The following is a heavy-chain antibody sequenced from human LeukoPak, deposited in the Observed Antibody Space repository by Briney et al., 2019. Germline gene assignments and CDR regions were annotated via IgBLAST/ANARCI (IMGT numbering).Heavy chain of an antibody. J-gene: IGHJ6*03. D-gene: IGHD3-3*01. CDR1: GFTFSSYW. Sequence: GGSLTLSCAASGFTFSSYWMHWVRQAPGKGLVWVSRINTDGSSTSYADSVKGRFTISRDNAKNTLYLQMNSLRAEDTAVYYCARVVDFWSGSEYMDVWGKGTMVTVSS. V-gene: IGHV3-74*01. CDR2: INTDGSST. CDR3: ARVVDFWSGSEYMDV.